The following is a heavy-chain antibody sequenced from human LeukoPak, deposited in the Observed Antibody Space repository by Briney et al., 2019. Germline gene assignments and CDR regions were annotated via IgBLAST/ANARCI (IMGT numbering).Heavy chain of an antibody. CDR2: IYRSGTP. J-gene: IGHJ5*01. V-gene: IGHV3-66*01. Sequence: PGGSLRLSCAASGFTVSNNYMSWVRQAPGQGLDWVSTIYRSGTPHHADSVKGRFTISRDNSKNTLYLQMNSLRAEDTAVYFCARSGGHTFESWGQGTLVTVS. CDR1: GFTVSNNY. CDR3: ARSGGHTFES. D-gene: IGHD3-16*01.